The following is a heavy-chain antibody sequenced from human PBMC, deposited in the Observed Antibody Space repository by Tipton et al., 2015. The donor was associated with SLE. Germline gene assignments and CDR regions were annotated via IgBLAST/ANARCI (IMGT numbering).Heavy chain of an antibody. CDR2: ISSSSSYI. Sequence: SLRLSCVASGFIFTSYSMNWVRQAPGKGLEWVSSISSSSSYIYYADSVKGRFTISRDNAKNSLYLQMNSLRAEDTAVYYCARDLYQNRGSGYGMDVWGQGTTVTVSS. CDR3: ARDLYQNRGSGYGMDV. V-gene: IGHV3-21*01. CDR1: GFIFTSYS. D-gene: IGHD3-10*01. J-gene: IGHJ6*02.